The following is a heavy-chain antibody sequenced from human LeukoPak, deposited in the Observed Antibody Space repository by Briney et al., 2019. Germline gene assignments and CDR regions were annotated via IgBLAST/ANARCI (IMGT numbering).Heavy chain of an antibody. CDR1: GYTFTSYY. CDR2: INPNSGGT. V-gene: IGHV1-2*02. CDR3: ARDQQWDYYYMDV. J-gene: IGHJ6*03. D-gene: IGHD6-19*01. Sequence: ASVKVSCKASGYTFTSYYMHWVRQAPGQGLEWMGWINPNSGGTNYAQKFQGRVTMTRDTSISTAYMELSRLRSDDTAVYYCARDQQWDYYYMDVWGKGTTVTVSS.